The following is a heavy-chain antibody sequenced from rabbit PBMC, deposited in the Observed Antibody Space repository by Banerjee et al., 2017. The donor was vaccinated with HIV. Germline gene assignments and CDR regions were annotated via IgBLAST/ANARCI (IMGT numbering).Heavy chain of an antibody. D-gene: IGHD6-1*01. V-gene: IGHV1S40*01. CDR1: GIDFSSSYY. J-gene: IGHJ4*01. Sequence: QSLEESGGDLVKPGASLTLTCTASGIDFSSSYYMCWVRQAPGKGLEWIGCIYAGSSGSTYYASWANGRFTISKTSSTTVTLQMTSLTAADTATYFCARYDDGYGYFDLWGPGTLVTVS. CDR2: IYAGSSGST. CDR3: ARYDDGYGYFDL.